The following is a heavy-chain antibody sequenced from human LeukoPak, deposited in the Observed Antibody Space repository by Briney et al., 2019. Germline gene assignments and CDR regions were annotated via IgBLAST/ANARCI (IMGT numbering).Heavy chain of an antibody. D-gene: IGHD2-21*02. CDR3: AKGDAYCGGDCYPD. Sequence: GGSLRLSCAASGFIVNTKYMSWVRQVPGKGLEWVSVIDSGGKTYYADSVKGRFTISRDTSKNTLYLQMNSLRAEDTAVYYCAKGDAYCGGDCYPDWGQGTLVTVSS. V-gene: IGHV3-53*01. CDR1: GFIVNTKY. CDR2: IDSGGKT. J-gene: IGHJ4*02.